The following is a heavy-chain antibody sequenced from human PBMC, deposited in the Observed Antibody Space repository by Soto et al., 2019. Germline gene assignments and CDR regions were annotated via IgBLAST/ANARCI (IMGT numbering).Heavy chain of an antibody. V-gene: IGHV3-74*01. CDR1: GFTFSYYW. CDR3: ARGGRGAFDL. J-gene: IGHJ3*01. Sequence: EVQLLESGGGLVQPGESLRLSCAASGFTFSYYWMHWVRQAPGMGLVWVSRIHSDGSSTTYADSVKGRFTISRDNARNTLCLQMNSLRAEDTAVYYCARGGRGAFDLWGQGTVLTVSS. CDR2: IHSDGSST. D-gene: IGHD1-26*01.